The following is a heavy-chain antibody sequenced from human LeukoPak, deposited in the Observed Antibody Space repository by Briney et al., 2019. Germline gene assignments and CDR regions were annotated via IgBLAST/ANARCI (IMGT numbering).Heavy chain of an antibody. V-gene: IGHV1-69*13. CDR1: GGTFSSYA. J-gene: IGHJ4*02. D-gene: IGHD3-3*01. CDR3: ARPTRFLEWLNLDY. CDR2: IIPIFGTA. Sequence: SVKVSCKASGGTFSSYAISWVRQAPGQGLEWMGGIIPIFGTANYAQKFQGRVTVTADESTSTAYMELSSLRSEDTAVYYCARPTRFLEWLNLDYWGQGTLVTVSS.